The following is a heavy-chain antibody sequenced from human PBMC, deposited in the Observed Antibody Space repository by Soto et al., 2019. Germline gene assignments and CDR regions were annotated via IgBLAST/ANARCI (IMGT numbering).Heavy chain of an antibody. Sequence: SETLSLTSTVSGGSISGNYWNWIRQHPGKGLEWIGYIFYNVITSYSPSLKRRVSISLDTSKNQLALNLSSVTAADTAVYYCARDSPRTTAFGPFYYYTMDVWGPGTTVTVSS. CDR2: IFYNVIT. J-gene: IGHJ6*02. CDR1: GGSISGNY. CDR3: ARDSPRTTAFGPFYYYTMDV. D-gene: IGHD3-10*01. V-gene: IGHV4-59*01.